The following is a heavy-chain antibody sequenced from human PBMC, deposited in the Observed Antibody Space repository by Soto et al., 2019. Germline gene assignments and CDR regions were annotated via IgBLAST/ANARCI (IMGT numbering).Heavy chain of an antibody. CDR1: GFTFGSYA. CDR3: ATDSFCSGIAVGGKH. CDR2: ISFGGGST. V-gene: IGHV3-23*01. D-gene: IGHD6-19*01. J-gene: IGHJ4*01. Sequence: PGGSLRLSCAASGFTFGSYAMTWVRQAPGKGLEWVSAISFGGGSTYYADSVKGRFTISRDNSKNTLYLQMTSLRAEDTAIYYCATDSFCSGIAVGGKHWGHGTRVTVPS.